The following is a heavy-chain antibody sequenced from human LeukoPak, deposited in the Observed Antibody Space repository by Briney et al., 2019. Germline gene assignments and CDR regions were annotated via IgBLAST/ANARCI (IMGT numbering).Heavy chain of an antibody. CDR3: AREDADY. J-gene: IGHJ4*02. CDR2: IYSSGST. Sequence: PSETLSLTCTVSGVSISNYYWNWIRQPPGKGLEWIGYIYSSGSTNYNPSLKSRVTISLDTSKNQFSLMLSSVTPADTAVYYCAREDADYWGQGTLVTVSS. V-gene: IGHV4-59*01. CDR1: GVSISNYY.